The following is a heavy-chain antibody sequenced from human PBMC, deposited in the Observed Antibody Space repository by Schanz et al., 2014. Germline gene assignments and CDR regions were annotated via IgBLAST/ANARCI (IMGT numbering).Heavy chain of an antibody. CDR1: GGTFSSYT. V-gene: IGHV1-69*02. CDR2: IIPVLAIA. Sequence: QVQLVQSGAEVKKPGSSVKVSCTASGGTFSSYTISWIRQAPGQGLEWMGRIIPVLAIADYAQKFQGRVTITADKSTSTAYMELSRLRSDDSAVYYCASDFWSGYSHYYYGLDVWGQGTTVTVSS. J-gene: IGHJ6*02. D-gene: IGHD3-3*01. CDR3: ASDFWSGYSHYYYGLDV.